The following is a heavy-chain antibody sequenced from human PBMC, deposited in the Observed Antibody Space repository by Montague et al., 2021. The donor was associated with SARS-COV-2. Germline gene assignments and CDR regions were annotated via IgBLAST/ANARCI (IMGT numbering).Heavy chain of an antibody. D-gene: IGHD3-3*01. Sequence: TLSLTCTVSGGSISSGSYYWSWIRKPAGKGLEWIGRIYTSGSTNYNPSLKSRVTISVDASKNQFSLKLSSVTAADTAVYYCARADFWSGYLYFDYWGQGTLVTVSP. CDR2: IYTSGST. V-gene: IGHV4-61*02. CDR3: ARADFWSGYLYFDY. CDR1: GGSISSGSYY. J-gene: IGHJ4*02.